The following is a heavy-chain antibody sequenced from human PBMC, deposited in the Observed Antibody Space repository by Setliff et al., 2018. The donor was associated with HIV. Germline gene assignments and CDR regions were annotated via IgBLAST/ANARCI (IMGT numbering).Heavy chain of an antibody. D-gene: IGHD6-13*01. V-gene: IGHV1-69*13. J-gene: IGHJ3*02. Sequence: SVKVSCKASGNTFSSYGITWVRQAPGQGLEWMGGTTPLLGTTNYAQKFQGRVTFTADESTSTAYMELSSLSSEDTAVYYCARDQTGVAAAAFGGGSAWSDEGFDIRGQGTMVTVSS. CDR3: ARDQTGVAAAAFGGGSAWSDEGFDI. CDR2: TTPLLGTT. CDR1: GNTFSSYG.